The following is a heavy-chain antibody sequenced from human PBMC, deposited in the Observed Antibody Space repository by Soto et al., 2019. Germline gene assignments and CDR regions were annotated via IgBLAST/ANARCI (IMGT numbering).Heavy chain of an antibody. V-gene: IGHV4-39*01. D-gene: IGHD2-15*01. CDR2: IYYSGST. CDR1: GGSISSSSYY. Sequence: SETLSLTCSVLGGSISSSSYYWGWIRQPPGKGLEWIGSIYYSGSTYYNPSLKSRVTISVDTSKNQFSLKLSSVTAADTAVYYCARHKDEGVVVAALQYFDYWGQGTLVTVSS. CDR3: ARHKDEGVVVAALQYFDY. J-gene: IGHJ4*02.